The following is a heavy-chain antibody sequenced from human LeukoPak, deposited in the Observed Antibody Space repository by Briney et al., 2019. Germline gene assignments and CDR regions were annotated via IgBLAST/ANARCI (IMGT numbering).Heavy chain of an antibody. CDR1: GGSISSHY. V-gene: IGHV4-59*11. CDR2: IYYSGTT. J-gene: IGHJ6*02. D-gene: IGHD6-25*01. CDR3: ARHVYTSGSYGMDV. Sequence: PSGTLSLTCTVSGGSISSHYWSWIRQPPREGLEWMGYIYYSGTTNYNPSLQSRVTISVDTSKNPFSLKLSSVPAADTAVYHCARHVYTSGSYGMDVWGQGTAVTVSS.